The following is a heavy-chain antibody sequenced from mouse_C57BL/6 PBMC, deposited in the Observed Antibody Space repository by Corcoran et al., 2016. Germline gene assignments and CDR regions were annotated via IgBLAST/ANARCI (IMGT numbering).Heavy chain of an antibody. Sequence: QVQLQQSGAELVRPGASVTLSCKASGYTFTDYGMHWVKQTPVHGLEWIGAIDPETGGTAYNQKFKGKAILTADKSSSTAYRELRSLTSEDSAVYYCTIYGSSLYYAMDYWGQGTSVTVSS. V-gene: IGHV1-15*01. CDR1: GYTFTDYG. CDR3: TIYGSSLYYAMDY. CDR2: IDPETGGT. J-gene: IGHJ4*01. D-gene: IGHD1-1*01.